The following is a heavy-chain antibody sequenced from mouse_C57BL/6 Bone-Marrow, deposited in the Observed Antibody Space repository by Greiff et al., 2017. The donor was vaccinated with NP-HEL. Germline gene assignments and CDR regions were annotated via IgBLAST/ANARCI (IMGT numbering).Heavy chain of an antibody. CDR3: ARPPLYYGSRDWYFDV. CDR2: IDPSDSYT. V-gene: IGHV1-50*01. CDR1: GYTFTSYW. J-gene: IGHJ1*03. Sequence: VQLQQPGAELVKPGASVKLSCKASGYTFTSYWMQWVKQRPGQGLEWIGEIDPSDSYTNYNQKFKGKATLTVDTSSSTAYMQLSSLTSEDSAVYYCARPPLYYGSRDWYFDVWGTGTTVTVSS. D-gene: IGHD1-1*01.